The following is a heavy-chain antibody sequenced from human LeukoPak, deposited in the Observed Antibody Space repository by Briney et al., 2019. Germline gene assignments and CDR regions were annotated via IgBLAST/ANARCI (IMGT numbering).Heavy chain of an antibody. CDR3: ARDRLLRYFDWLLNKANWFDP. J-gene: IGHJ5*02. Sequence: ASVKVSCKASGYTFTSYGISWVRQAPGQGLEWMGWISAYNGNTNYAQKLQGRVTMTTDTSTSTAYMELRSLRSDDTAVYYCARDRLLRYFDWLLNKANWFDPWGQGTLVTVSS. V-gene: IGHV1-18*01. CDR1: GYTFTSYG. D-gene: IGHD3-9*01. CDR2: ISAYNGNT.